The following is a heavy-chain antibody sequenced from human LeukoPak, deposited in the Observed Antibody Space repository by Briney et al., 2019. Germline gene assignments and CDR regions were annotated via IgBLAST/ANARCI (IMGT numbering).Heavy chain of an antibody. CDR1: GFTFSSYA. Sequence: GGSLRLSCAASGFTFSSYAMSWVRQAPGKGPEWVSAISGSGGSTYYADSVKGRFTISRDNSKNTLYLQMNSLRAEDTAVYYCAKHTIVATNTHDYWGQGTLVTVSS. CDR3: AKHTIVATNTHDY. J-gene: IGHJ4*02. CDR2: ISGSGGST. V-gene: IGHV3-23*01. D-gene: IGHD5-12*01.